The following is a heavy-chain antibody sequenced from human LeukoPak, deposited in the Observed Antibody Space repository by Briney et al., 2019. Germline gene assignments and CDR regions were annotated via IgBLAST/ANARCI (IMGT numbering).Heavy chain of an antibody. J-gene: IGHJ6*03. D-gene: IGHD3-10*01. CDR1: GYTFTGYY. Sequence: ASVKVSFKASGYTFTGYYMHWVRQAPGQGLGWMGWINPNSGGTNYAQKFQGRVTMTRDTSISTADMELSRLRSDDTAVYYCARRYGSGSGRYYYYMDVWGKGTTVTISS. CDR2: INPNSGGT. CDR3: ARRYGSGSGRYYYYMDV. V-gene: IGHV1-2*02.